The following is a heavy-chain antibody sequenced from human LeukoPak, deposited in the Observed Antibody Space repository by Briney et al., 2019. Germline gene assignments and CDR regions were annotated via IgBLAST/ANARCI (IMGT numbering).Heavy chain of an antibody. D-gene: IGHD3-22*01. CDR2: ISWNSGSI. Sequence: GRSLRLSCAASGFTFDDYAMHWVRQAPGKGLDWVSGISWNSGSIGYADSVEGRFTISRDNAKNSLYLQMNSLRAEDMALYYCAKYDSSGTAFDIWGQGTMVTVSS. CDR1: GFTFDDYA. J-gene: IGHJ3*02. CDR3: AKYDSSGTAFDI. V-gene: IGHV3-9*03.